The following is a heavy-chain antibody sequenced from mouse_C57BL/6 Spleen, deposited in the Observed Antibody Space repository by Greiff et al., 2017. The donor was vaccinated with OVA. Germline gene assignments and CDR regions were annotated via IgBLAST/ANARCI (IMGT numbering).Heavy chain of an antibody. V-gene: IGHV3-6*01. CDR2: ISYDGSN. J-gene: IGHJ1*03. D-gene: IGHD2-5*01. Sequence: EVQLQESGPGLVKPSQSLSLTCSVTGYSITSGYYWNWIRQFPGNKLEWMGYISYDGSNNYNPSLKNRISITRDTSKNQFFLKLNSVTTEDTATYYCARGYYSNSWYFDVWGTGTTVTVSS. CDR1: GYSITSGYY. CDR3: ARGYYSNSWYFDV.